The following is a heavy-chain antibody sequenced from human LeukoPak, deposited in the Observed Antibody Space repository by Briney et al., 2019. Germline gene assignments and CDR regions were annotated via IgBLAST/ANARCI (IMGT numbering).Heavy chain of an antibody. D-gene: IGHD6-13*01. CDR1: GFTFDDYA. J-gene: IGHJ4*02. Sequence: GGSLRLSCVASGFTFDDYAMHWVRQAPGKGLEWVSGISWRSGSIGYADSVKGRFTISRDKAKNSLYLQMNSLRAEDTALYYCAKDLPFRSSSWYDLSFDHWGQGTLVTDSS. CDR2: ISWRSGSI. V-gene: IGHV3-9*01. CDR3: AKDLPFRSSSWYDLSFDH.